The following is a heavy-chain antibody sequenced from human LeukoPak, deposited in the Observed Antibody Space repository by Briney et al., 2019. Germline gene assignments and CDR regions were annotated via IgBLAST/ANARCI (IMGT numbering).Heavy chain of an antibody. Sequence: PSETLSLTCTVSGGSISSYYWSWIRQPPGKGLEWIGYIYYSGSTNYNPSLKSRVTISVDTSKNQFSLKLSSVTAADTAVYYCVRSLSFWSPFDYWGQGTLVTVSS. CDR2: IYYSGST. V-gene: IGHV4-59*01. CDR3: VRSLSFWSPFDY. CDR1: GGSISSYY. J-gene: IGHJ4*02. D-gene: IGHD3-3*01.